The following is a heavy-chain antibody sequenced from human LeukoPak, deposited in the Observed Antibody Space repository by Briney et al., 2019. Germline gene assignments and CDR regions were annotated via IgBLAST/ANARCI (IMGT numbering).Heavy chain of an antibody. Sequence: SGTLSLTCAVSGGSISNDNWWTWVRQPPGKGLEWIGQIYQSGSTNYNPSLKSRVTISVDKYKNQFSLKLSSVTAADTAIYCCARDLVDSGGYYFDYWGQGTLVTVSS. CDR1: GGSISNDNW. D-gene: IGHD3-22*01. CDR2: IYQSGST. CDR3: ARDLVDSGGYYFDY. J-gene: IGHJ4*02. V-gene: IGHV4-4*01.